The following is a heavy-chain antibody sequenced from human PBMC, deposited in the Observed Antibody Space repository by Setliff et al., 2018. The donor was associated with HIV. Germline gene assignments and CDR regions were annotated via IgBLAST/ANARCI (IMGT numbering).Heavy chain of an antibody. CDR2: IYYTGST. CDR3: ARHRSGYVYGPQDY. CDR1: SDSIRFYY. Sequence: PSETLSLTCTVSSDSIRFYYWTWIRQPPGKGLEWIGNIYYTGSTNYNPSLKSRITISVDTSKNQFSLEVTSVTAADTAVYYCARHRSGYVYGPQDYWGQGTLVTVSS. V-gene: IGHV4-59*08. J-gene: IGHJ4*02. D-gene: IGHD5-18*01.